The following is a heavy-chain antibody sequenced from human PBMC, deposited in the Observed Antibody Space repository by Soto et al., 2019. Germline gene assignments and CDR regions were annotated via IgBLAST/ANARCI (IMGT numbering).Heavy chain of an antibody. D-gene: IGHD2-8*02. CDR1: CGSFSGYY. CDR2: INHSGST. V-gene: IGHV4-34*01. Sequence: XESLSLPGAVYCGSFSGYYWSWIRQPPGKGLDWIGEINHSGSTNYNPSRKSRVTISVDTSKNQFSLKLSSVTAADTAVYYCARGSGHWGQGTLVTVSS. CDR3: ARGSGH. J-gene: IGHJ4*02.